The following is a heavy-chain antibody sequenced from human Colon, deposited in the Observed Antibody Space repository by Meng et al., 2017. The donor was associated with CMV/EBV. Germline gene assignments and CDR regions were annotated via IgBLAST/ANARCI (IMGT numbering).Heavy chain of an antibody. CDR3: SYGAGYYFDY. CDR1: GLTVSNVY. V-gene: IGHV3-15*07. CDR2: IKRKTEGGTT. J-gene: IGHJ4*02. Sequence: SCAGSGLTVSNVYMNGVRQAPGKGLEWVGRIKRKTEGGTTDYAAPVGGRFTISRDESRNTVDLQMNSLNADDTAVYYCSYGAGYYFDYWGQGTLVTVSS. D-gene: IGHD4-17*01.